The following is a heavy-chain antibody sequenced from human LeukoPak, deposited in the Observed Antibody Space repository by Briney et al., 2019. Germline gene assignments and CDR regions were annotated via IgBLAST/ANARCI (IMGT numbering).Heavy chain of an antibody. V-gene: IGHV3-30*18. CDR1: GFTFSSYG. CDR3: AKDAAAGTRPYYSDY. J-gene: IGHJ4*02. CDR2: ISYDGSNK. Sequence: GGSLRLSCAASGFTFSSYGMHWVRQAPGKGLEWVAVISYDGSNKYYADSVKGRFTISRDNSKNTLYLQMNSLRAEDTAVYYCAKDAAAGTRPYYSDYWGQGTLVTVSS. D-gene: IGHD6-13*01.